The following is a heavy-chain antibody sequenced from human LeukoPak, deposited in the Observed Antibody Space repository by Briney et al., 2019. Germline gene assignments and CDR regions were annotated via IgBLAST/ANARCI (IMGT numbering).Heavy chain of an antibody. D-gene: IGHD3-3*01. J-gene: IGHJ4*02. CDR3: ARDLTFHDFWSGYWDY. Sequence: GGSLRLSCAASGFTFSSYAMHWVRQAPGKGLEWVAVISYDGSNKYYADSVKGRFTISRDNSKNTLYLQMNSLRAEDTAVYYCARDLTFHDFWSGYWDYWGQGTLVTVSS. V-gene: IGHV3-30-3*01. CDR1: GFTFSSYA. CDR2: ISYDGSNK.